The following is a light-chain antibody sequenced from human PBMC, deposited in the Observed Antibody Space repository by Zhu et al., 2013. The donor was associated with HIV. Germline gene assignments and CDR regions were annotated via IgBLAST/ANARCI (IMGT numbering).Light chain of an antibody. V-gene: IGLV1-40*01. CDR1: SSNIGAGYD. CDR2: RNT. J-gene: IGLJ2*01. CDR3: ASFTNKRDLVL. Sequence: QSVLTQPPSVSGAPGQRVTFSCTGSSSNIGAGYDVHWYQQLPRTAPKLLIFRNTNRPSGVPDRFSGSKSGTSASLAITGLQAEDEADYYCASFTNKRDLVLFGGGTKLTVL.